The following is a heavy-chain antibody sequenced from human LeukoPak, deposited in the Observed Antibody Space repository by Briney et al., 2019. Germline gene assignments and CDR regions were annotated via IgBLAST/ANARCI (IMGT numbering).Heavy chain of an antibody. D-gene: IGHD3-22*01. Sequence: PGGSLRLSCAASGFTFSSYWMHWVRQAPGKGLVWVSRINSDGSSTSYADSVKGRFTISRDNAKNTLYLQMNSLRAEDTAVYYCARAYYYDSNGHFDYWGQGTLVTVSS. CDR2: INSDGSST. J-gene: IGHJ4*02. CDR3: ARAYYYDSNGHFDY. CDR1: GFTFSSYW. V-gene: IGHV3-74*01.